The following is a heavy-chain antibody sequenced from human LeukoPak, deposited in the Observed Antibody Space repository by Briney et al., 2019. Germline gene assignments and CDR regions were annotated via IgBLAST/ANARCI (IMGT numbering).Heavy chain of an antibody. J-gene: IGHJ1*01. CDR1: GFTFDDYA. CDR3: AKGSLYSSSRQGEYLQH. Sequence: GGSLGLSCAASGFTFDDYAMHWVRQAPGKGLEWVSGISWNSGSIGYADSVKGRFTISRDNAKNSLYLQMNSLRAEDMALYYCAKGSLYSSSRQGEYLQHWGQGTLVTVSS. CDR2: ISWNSGSI. V-gene: IGHV3-9*03. D-gene: IGHD6-6*01.